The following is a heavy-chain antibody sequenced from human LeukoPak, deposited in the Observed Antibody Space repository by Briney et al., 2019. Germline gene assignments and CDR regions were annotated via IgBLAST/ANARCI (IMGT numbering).Heavy chain of an antibody. CDR3: AKVLYDYVWGSYPLDY. V-gene: IGHV3-66*01. CDR1: EFSVGSNY. D-gene: IGHD3-16*02. J-gene: IGHJ4*02. CDR2: IYSGGST. Sequence: GGSLRLSCAASEFSVGSNYMTWVRQAPGKGLEWVSLIYSGGSTYYADSVKGRFTISRDNSKNTLYLQMNSLRAEDTAVYYCAKVLYDYVWGSYPLDYWGQGTLVTVSS.